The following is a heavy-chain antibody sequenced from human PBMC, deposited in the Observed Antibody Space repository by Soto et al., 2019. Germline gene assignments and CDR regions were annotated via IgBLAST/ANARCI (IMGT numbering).Heavy chain of an antibody. V-gene: IGHV3-11*01. CDR1: GFSFNNYY. Sequence: QVQLVESGGGLVKPGGSLRLSCAASGFSFNNYYMSWIRQAPGKGLEWISYISGNGNTIYYADSVKGRFTISRDNAKNSLYLQMNGLRAEDTAVFYCARDLIVGYNSGWYSFDSWGQGTLVTVSS. D-gene: IGHD6-19*01. J-gene: IGHJ4*02. CDR2: ISGNGNTI. CDR3: ARDLIVGYNSGWYSFDS.